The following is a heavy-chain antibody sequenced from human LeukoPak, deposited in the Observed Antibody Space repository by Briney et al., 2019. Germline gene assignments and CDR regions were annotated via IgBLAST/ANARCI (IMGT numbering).Heavy chain of an antibody. CDR2: ISSSRSTI. Sequence: GGSLRLSCAASGFTFSNYSMNWVRQAPGKGREWVSYISSSRSTIHYADSVKGRFTISRDNAKKSLYLQMNSLRAEDTAVYYCARDQRYYYDSSGHFDYWGQGALVTVSS. CDR3: ARDQRYYYDSSGHFDY. V-gene: IGHV3-48*01. D-gene: IGHD3-22*01. J-gene: IGHJ4*02. CDR1: GFTFSNYS.